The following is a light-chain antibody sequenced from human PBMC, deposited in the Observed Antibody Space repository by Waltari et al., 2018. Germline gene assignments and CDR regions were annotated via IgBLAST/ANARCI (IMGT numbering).Light chain of an antibody. Sequence: QSALTQPASVSGSPGQSITISCTGTSSEVGGYNYVSWYQQHPGTAPKLMIYDVSNRPSGVSNRFSGSKSGNTASLTISGLQAEDEADYYCSSYISSSTLELFGGGTSLTVL. V-gene: IGLV2-14*03. CDR3: SSYISSSTLEL. J-gene: IGLJ2*01. CDR2: DVS. CDR1: SSEVGGYNY.